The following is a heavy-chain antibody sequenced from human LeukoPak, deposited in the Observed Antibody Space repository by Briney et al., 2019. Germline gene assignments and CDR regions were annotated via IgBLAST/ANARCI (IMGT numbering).Heavy chain of an antibody. Sequence: GGSLRLSCAASGFTFSDYTMNWVRQAPGKGLEWVSSISGSSSYIYYADSVKGRFTISRDNAKNSLYLQMNSLRAEDTAVYYCARDPADLDHWGQGTLVTVSP. V-gene: IGHV3-21*01. CDR2: ISGSSSYI. CDR3: ARDPADLDH. J-gene: IGHJ4*02. CDR1: GFTFSDYT.